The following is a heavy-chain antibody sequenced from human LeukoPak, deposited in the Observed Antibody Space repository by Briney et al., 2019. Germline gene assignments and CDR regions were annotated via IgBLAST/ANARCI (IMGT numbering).Heavy chain of an antibody. CDR1: GFTFSSSA. V-gene: IGHV3-23*01. CDR2: ISGNDSST. D-gene: IGHD5/OR15-5a*01. CDR3: AKSVLHRFDY. J-gene: IGHJ4*02. Sequence: VGSLRLSCAASGFTFSSSAMSWVRQAPGKGLEWVSTISGNDSSTHYADSVKGRFTISRDNSKNTLYLQMNSLRAHDTAVYYCAKSVLHRFDYWGQGTLVTVSS.